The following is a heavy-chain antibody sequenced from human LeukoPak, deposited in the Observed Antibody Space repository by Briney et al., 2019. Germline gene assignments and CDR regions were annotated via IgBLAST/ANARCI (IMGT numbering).Heavy chain of an antibody. D-gene: IGHD2-15*01. J-gene: IGHJ6*03. Sequence: ASVKVSCKASGGTFSSYAISWVRQAPGQGLEWMGGIIPIFGTANYAQKFQGRVTITADKSTSTAYMELSSLRSEDTAVYYCARAGRYCSGGSCSHYMDVWGKGTTVTVSS. CDR2: IIPIFGTA. CDR1: GGTFSSYA. V-gene: IGHV1-69*06. CDR3: ARAGRYCSGGSCSHYMDV.